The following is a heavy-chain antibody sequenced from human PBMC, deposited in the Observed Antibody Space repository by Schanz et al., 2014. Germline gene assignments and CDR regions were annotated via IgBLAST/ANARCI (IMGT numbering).Heavy chain of an antibody. Sequence: QGQLVQSGPEVKEPGASVKVSCEASRYTFNTYGLNWVRQAPGQGLEWMGRIIPILGIANYAQNFQGRVTITADKSTTTAYMELNSLRSEDTAVYYCAGTYCSSTSCYTGYYYMDVWGKGTTVTVSS. CDR2: IIPILGIA. V-gene: IGHV1-69*04. D-gene: IGHD2-2*02. CDR1: RYTFNTYG. J-gene: IGHJ6*03. CDR3: AGTYCSSTSCYTGYYYMDV.